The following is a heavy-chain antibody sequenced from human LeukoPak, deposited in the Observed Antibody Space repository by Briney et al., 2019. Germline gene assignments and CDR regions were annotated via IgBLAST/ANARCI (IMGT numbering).Heavy chain of an antibody. J-gene: IGHJ4*02. V-gene: IGHV3-30*18. CDR3: AKTLSRGYSGYAPLRMSAHYFDY. Sequence: GGSLRLSCAASGFTFSSYGMHWVRQAPGKGLEWVAVISYDGSNKYYADSVKGRFTISRDNSKNTLYLQMNSLRAEDTAVYYCAKTLSRGYSGYAPLRMSAHYFDYWGQGTLVTVSS. D-gene: IGHD5-12*01. CDR1: GFTFSSYG. CDR2: ISYDGSNK.